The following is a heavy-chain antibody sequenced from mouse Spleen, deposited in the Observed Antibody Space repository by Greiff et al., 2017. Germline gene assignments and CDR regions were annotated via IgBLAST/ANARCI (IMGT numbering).Heavy chain of an antibody. CDR2: IYPGDGST. CDR1: GYTFTSYY. J-gene: IGHJ4*01. Sequence: VKLVESGPELVKPGASVKMSCKASGYTFTSYYIHWVKQRPGQGLEWIGWIYPGDGSTKYNEKFKGKTTLTADKSSSTAYMLLSSLTSEDSAIYFCAKQLLRSSMDYWGQGTSVTVSS. V-gene: IGHV1S56*01. D-gene: IGHD1-1*01. CDR3: AKQLLRSSMDY.